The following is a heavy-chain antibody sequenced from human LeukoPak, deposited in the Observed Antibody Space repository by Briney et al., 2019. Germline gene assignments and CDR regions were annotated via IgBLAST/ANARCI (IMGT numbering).Heavy chain of an antibody. V-gene: IGHV4-61*01. J-gene: IGHJ4*02. CDR3: ARDYGDYGNDY. CDR1: GRSVSSGSYY. Sequence: SQTLSLTCTVSGRSVSSGSYYWSWIRQPPGTGLEWIAHIYYTRSTNYNPSLKSRVTISVDTSKNQFSLKLSSVTAADTAIYYCARDYGDYGNDYWGQGILVTVSS. CDR2: IYYTRST. D-gene: IGHD4-17*01.